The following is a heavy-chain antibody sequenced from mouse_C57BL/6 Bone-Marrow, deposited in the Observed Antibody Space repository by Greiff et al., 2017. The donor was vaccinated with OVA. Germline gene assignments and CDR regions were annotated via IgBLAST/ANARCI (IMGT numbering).Heavy chain of an antibody. CDR3: ARSYSNYGGPHWYFDV. CDR1: GFTFSDFY. V-gene: IGHV7-1*01. J-gene: IGHJ1*03. CDR2: SRNKANDYTT. Sequence: EVMLVESGGGLVQSGRSLRLSCATSGFTFSDFYMEWVRQAPGKGLEWIAASRNKANDYTTEYSASVKGRFIVSRDTSQSILYLQMNALRAEDTAIYYCARSYSNYGGPHWYFDVWGTGTTVTVSS. D-gene: IGHD2-5*01.